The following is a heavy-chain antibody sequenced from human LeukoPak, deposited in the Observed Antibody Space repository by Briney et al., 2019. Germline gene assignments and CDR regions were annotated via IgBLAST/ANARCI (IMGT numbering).Heavy chain of an antibody. CDR2: IYTGDSDT. CDR1: GSSFTSYW. CDR3: ARSEYSSGWSYYYGMDV. D-gene: IGHD6-19*01. J-gene: IGHJ6*02. V-gene: IGHV5-51*01. Sequence: PGESLKISCKAFGSSFTSYWIGWVRQLPGKGLEWMGIIYTGDSDTTYSPSFQGQVTISADKSISTAYLQWSSLKASDTAMYYCARSEYSSGWSYYYGMDVGGQGTTVTVSS.